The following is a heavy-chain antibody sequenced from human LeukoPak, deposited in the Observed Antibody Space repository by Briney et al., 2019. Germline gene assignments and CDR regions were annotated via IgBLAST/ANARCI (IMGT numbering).Heavy chain of an antibody. CDR2: ISSSGDDT. CDR1: GFTFSSYA. Sequence: PAESLRLSCAASGFTFSSYAMSWVRQAPGKGLEYISAISSSGDDTLYADSVKGRFTISRDNFKNTLYLQMNSLRAEDTAVYYCAKGQTWASVYFDSWGQGTLVTVS. CDR3: AKGQTWASVYFDS. V-gene: IGHV3-23*01. D-gene: IGHD7-27*01. J-gene: IGHJ4*02.